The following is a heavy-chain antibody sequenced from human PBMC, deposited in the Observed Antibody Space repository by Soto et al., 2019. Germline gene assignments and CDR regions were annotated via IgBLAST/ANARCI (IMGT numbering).Heavy chain of an antibody. Sequence: GKVSCKASGYTFTRYDINLVRQATGQRLEWMGWMNPNSGNTGYAQKFQGRVTMTRNTSISTAYMELSSLRSEDTAVYYCARCYCSGGSCYLYYFDYRGQRPLVPVSS. CDR2: MNPNSGNT. CDR3: ARCYCSGGSCYLYYFDY. D-gene: IGHD2-15*01. CDR1: GYTFTRYD. J-gene: IGHJ4*02. V-gene: IGHV1-8*01.